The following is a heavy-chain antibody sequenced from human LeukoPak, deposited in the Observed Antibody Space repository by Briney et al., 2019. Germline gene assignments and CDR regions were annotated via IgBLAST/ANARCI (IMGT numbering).Heavy chain of an antibody. V-gene: IGHV1-2*02. CDR1: GYTFTGYY. CDR2: INPNSGGT. J-gene: IGHJ3*02. D-gene: IGHD6-13*01. CDR3: AREAAAAGTRVDAFDI. Sequence: ASVNVSCKASGYTFTGYYMHWVRQAPGQGLEWMGWINPNSGGTNYAQKFQGRVTMTRDTSISTAYMELSRLRSDDTAVYYCAREAAAAGTRVDAFDIWGQGTMVTVSS.